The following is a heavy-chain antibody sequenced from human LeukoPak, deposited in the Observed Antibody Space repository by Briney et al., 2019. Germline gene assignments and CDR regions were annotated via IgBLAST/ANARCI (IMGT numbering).Heavy chain of an antibody. CDR2: IYYSGST. V-gene: IGHV4-59*01. Sequence: SETLSLTCTVSGGPISSYYWSWIRQPPGKGLEWIGYIYYSGSTNYNPSLKSRVTISVDTSKNQFSLKLSSVTAADTAVYYCARDGGSYWFAFDIWGQGTMVTVSS. J-gene: IGHJ3*02. CDR3: ARDGGSYWFAFDI. D-gene: IGHD1-26*01. CDR1: GGPISSYY.